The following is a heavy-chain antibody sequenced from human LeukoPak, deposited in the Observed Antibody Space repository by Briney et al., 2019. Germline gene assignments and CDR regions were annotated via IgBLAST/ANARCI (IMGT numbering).Heavy chain of an antibody. D-gene: IGHD3-10*01. CDR1: GCSISSSSYY. CDR3: ARHTSEITMVRGAAEKSQNWFDP. J-gene: IGHJ5*02. CDR2: IYYSGST. V-gene: IGHV4-39*01. Sequence: PSDTLSLTCTVSGCSISSSSYYWGWIRQPPGKALEWIVNIYYSGSTYYNPSLKSRVTISVDTSKNQFSLKLSSVAAADTAVYYCARHTSEITMVRGAAEKSQNWFDPWGQGTLVTVSS.